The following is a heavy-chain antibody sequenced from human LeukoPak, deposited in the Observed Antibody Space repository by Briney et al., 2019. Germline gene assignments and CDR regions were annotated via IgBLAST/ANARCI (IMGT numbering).Heavy chain of an antibody. CDR1: GFTFSSYG. V-gene: IGHV3-30*06. D-gene: IGHD3-3*02. J-gene: IGHJ4*02. Sequence: GGSLRLSCATSGFTFSSYGMHWVRQAPGKGLEWVAIISDDGNNLGYADSAKGRFTISRDNSKDTLSLQMNSLTAEDTAVYYCAKDRGTIFNVLNYHFDLWGQGVLVTVSS. CDR2: ISDDGNNL. CDR3: AKDRGTIFNVLNYHFDL.